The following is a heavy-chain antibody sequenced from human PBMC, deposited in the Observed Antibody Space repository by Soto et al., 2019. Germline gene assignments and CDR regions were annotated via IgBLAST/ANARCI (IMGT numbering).Heavy chain of an antibody. CDR1: GGSFSGYY. J-gene: IGHJ6*02. Sequence: KTSETLSLTCAVYGGSFSGYYWSWIRQPPGKGLEWIGEINHSGSTNYNPSLKSRVTISVDTSKNQFSLKLSSVTAADTAVYYCARGFAQSITIFGVVIPAELGMDVWGQGTTVTVSS. D-gene: IGHD3-3*01. CDR2: INHSGST. CDR3: ARGFAQSITIFGVVIPAELGMDV. V-gene: IGHV4-34*01.